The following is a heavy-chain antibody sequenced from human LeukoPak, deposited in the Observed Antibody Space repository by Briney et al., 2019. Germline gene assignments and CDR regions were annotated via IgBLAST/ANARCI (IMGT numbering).Heavy chain of an antibody. CDR2: IYHSGST. J-gene: IGHJ4*02. V-gene: IGHV4-39*01. Sequence: SETLSVTCTVSGGSIRRSMYHWGWIRQPPGKGLEWIGSIYHSGSTYYNPSLKSRVTISVDTSNNQFSLKLSSVTAADTAVYYCARLPLCSGGSCYSGGFDYWGQGTLVTVSS. D-gene: IGHD2-15*01. CDR1: GGSIRRSMYH. CDR3: ARLPLCSGGSCYSGGFDY.